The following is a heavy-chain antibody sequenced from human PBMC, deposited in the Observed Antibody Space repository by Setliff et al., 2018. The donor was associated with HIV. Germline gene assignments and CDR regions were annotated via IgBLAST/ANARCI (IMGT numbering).Heavy chain of an antibody. V-gene: IGHV1-8*02. CDR2: MNPNSSNT. CDR3: ARGRAMVYANRRYYYYMDV. Sequence: ASVKVSCKASGFTFINYDINWVRQAPGQGLEWMGWMNPNSSNTGYAQKFQGRVAMTRNTSINTAYMELSSLRSEDTAVYYCARGRAMVYANRRYYYYMDVWGKGTTVTVSS. D-gene: IGHD2-8*01. J-gene: IGHJ6*03. CDR1: GFTFINYD.